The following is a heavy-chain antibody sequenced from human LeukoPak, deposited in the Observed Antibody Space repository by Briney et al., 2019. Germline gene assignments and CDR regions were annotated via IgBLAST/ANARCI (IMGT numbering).Heavy chain of an antibody. Sequence: SETLSLTCAGQVGSFNGYYCNWIRQAPGKGLEWIGEINQSGNINYNPSLKSRVTMSVDTSKNQFSLNLISLTAADTAVYYCARRSEYIYSSGVNYWGQGTLVTVSS. CDR2: INQSGNI. CDR1: VGSFNGYY. J-gene: IGHJ4*02. CDR3: ARRSEYIYSSGVNY. D-gene: IGHD6-6*01. V-gene: IGHV4-34*01.